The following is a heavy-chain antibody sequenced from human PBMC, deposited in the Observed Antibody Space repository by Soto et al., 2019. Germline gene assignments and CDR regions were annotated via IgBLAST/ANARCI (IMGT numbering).Heavy chain of an antibody. CDR1: GGSLSSGDYY. V-gene: IGHV4-30-4*01. Sequence: LSLTCRVSGGSLSSGDYYWSWIRQPPGKGLEWIGYIYYSGSTYYNPSLKSRVTISVDTSKNQFSLKLSSVTAADTAVYYCARDLYYDILTGYSYSDYGMDVWGQGTTVTVSS. D-gene: IGHD3-9*01. CDR2: IYYSGST. J-gene: IGHJ6*02. CDR3: ARDLYYDILTGYSYSDYGMDV.